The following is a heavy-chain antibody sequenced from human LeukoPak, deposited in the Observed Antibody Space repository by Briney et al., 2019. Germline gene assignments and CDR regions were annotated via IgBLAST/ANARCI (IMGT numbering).Heavy chain of an antibody. Sequence: ASVKVSCKASGYTFTSYGISWVRQAPGQGLEWMGWINPNSGGTNYAQKFQGRVTMTRDTSISTAYMELSRLRSDDTAVYYCARLDIVGATTKDYWGQGTLVTVSS. CDR1: GYTFTSYG. V-gene: IGHV1-2*02. J-gene: IGHJ4*02. CDR2: INPNSGGT. CDR3: ARLDIVGATTKDY. D-gene: IGHD1-26*01.